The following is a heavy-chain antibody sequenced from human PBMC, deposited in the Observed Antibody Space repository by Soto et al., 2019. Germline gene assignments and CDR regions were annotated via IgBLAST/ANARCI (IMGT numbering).Heavy chain of an antibody. V-gene: IGHV3-64D*06. D-gene: IGHD1-26*01. CDR3: VKGVGYSGTTYGMDV. CDR2: ISSNGGST. CDR1: GFTFSSYA. Sequence: PGGSLRLSCSASGFTFSSYAMHWVRRAPGKGLEYVSAISSNGGSTYYADSVKGRFTISRDNSKNTLYLQMSSLRAEDTAVYYCVKGVGYSGTTYGMDVWGQGTTVTVSS. J-gene: IGHJ6*02.